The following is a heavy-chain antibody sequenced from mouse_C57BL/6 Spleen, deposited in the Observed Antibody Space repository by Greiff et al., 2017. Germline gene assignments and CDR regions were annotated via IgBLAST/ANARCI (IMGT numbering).Heavy chain of an antibody. V-gene: IGHV1-81*01. CDR2: IYPRSGNT. CDR1: GYTFTSYG. J-gene: IGHJ3*01. CDR3: ARPDDSYYGAY. Sequence: VQLQQSGAELARPGASVKLSCKASGYTFTSYGISWVKQRTGQGLEWIGEIYPRSGNTYYNEKFKGKATLTADKASSTAYKRLRCLTSEFSAVYCYARPDDSYYGAYWGQGTLVTVSA. D-gene: IGHD2-3*01.